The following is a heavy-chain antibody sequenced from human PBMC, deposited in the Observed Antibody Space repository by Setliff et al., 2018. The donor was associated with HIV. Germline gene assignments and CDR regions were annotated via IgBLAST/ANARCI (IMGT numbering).Heavy chain of an antibody. Sequence: PSETLSLTCTVSGASIGRRSDCWGWIRQPPGKGLEWIGSFYYSWNTYYNPSLKSRVTISVDTSKNQFSLKLSSVTAADTAVYYCASAYCGGDCYSRTRKFYYYYYMDVWGKGTTVTVSS. D-gene: IGHD2-21*02. J-gene: IGHJ6*03. V-gene: IGHV4-39*01. CDR2: FYYSWNT. CDR1: GASIGRRSDC. CDR3: ASAYCGGDCYSRTRKFYYYYYMDV.